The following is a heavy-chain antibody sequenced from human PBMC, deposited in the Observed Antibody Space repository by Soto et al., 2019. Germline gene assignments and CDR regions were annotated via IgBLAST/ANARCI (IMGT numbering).Heavy chain of an antibody. J-gene: IGHJ5*02. D-gene: IGHD2-15*01. CDR3: ARGGGCCPDALCAAPFDP. V-gene: IGHV4-31*03. CDR2: INDSGST. Sequence: QVQLQESGPGLVKPSQTLSLTCTVSGGAIRSAGHYWRWIRQHPGKGLEWIGYINDSGSTFYNPSLRRRLNISVDTSENQFSLRLTPVTAADTAVYFCARGGGCCPDALCAAPFDPWGQGTLVTVSS. CDR1: GGAIRSAGHY.